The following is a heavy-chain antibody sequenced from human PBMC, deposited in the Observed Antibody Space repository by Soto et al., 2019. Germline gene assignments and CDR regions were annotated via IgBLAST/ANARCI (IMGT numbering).Heavy chain of an antibody. D-gene: IGHD3-9*01. Sequence: PSETLSLTCTVSGGSIGGSNYFWGWIRQSPGTGLEWLGTIYSSGSTYYNPSLKSRITMSLDTSKNQFSLNLGSVTAADTAVYYCARGGYYDILTGYYIYYYGMDVWGQGTTVTVS. J-gene: IGHJ6*02. CDR3: ARGGYYDILTGYYIYYYGMDV. CDR1: GGSIGGSNYF. CDR2: IYSSGST. V-gene: IGHV4-39*01.